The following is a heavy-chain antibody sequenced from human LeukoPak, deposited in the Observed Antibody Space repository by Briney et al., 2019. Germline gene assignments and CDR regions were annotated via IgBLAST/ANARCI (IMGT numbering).Heavy chain of an antibody. CDR3: ARDLGFLVVPAVDWFDP. Sequence: ASVKVSCKASGGTFSSYAISWVRQAPGQGLEWMGGIIPIFGTANYAQKFQGRVTITADESTSTAYMELSSLRSEDTAVYYCARDLGFLVVPAVDWFDPWGQGTLVTVSS. V-gene: IGHV1-69*13. CDR1: GGTFSSYA. J-gene: IGHJ5*02. CDR2: IIPIFGTA. D-gene: IGHD2-2*01.